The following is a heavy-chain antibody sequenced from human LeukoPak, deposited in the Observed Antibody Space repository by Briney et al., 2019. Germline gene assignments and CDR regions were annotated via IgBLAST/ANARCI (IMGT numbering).Heavy chain of an antibody. V-gene: IGHV1-2*04. CDR3: ARDRGYSGYDSPFDY. D-gene: IGHD5-12*01. CDR1: GYTFTVYY. CDR2: INPNSGGT. Sequence: ASVRVSCKASGYTFTVYYMHWVRQAPGQGLEWMGWINPNSGGTNYAQKFQGWVTMTRDTSISTAYMELSRLRSDDTAVYYCARDRGYSGYDSPFDYWGQGTLVTVSS. J-gene: IGHJ4*02.